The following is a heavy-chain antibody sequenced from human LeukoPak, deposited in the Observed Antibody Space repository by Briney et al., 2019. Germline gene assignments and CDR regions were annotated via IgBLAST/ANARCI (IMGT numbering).Heavy chain of an antibody. J-gene: IGHJ4*02. CDR2: IWYDGSNK. Sequence: GGSLRLSCAASGFTFSSYGMHWVRQAPGKGLEWVAVIWYDGSNKYYADSVKGRFTISRDNSKNTLYLQMNSLRAEDTAVYYCASTISDQLGTFDYGGQGTLVTVSS. V-gene: IGHV3-33*01. D-gene: IGHD1-1*01. CDR1: GFTFSSYG. CDR3: ASTISDQLGTFDY.